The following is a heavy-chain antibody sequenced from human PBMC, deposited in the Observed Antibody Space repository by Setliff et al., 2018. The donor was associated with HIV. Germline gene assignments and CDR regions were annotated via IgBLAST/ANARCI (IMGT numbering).Heavy chain of an antibody. D-gene: IGHD1-20*01. J-gene: IGHJ4*02. CDR3: VRQGHWYIPWYFDY. Sequence: PSETLSLTCTVSGGSVSNYYWTWIRQSAGKGLEWIGHINTSGSTKYNPSLKSRLTMSVDSSGNQFSLTLTSVTAADTAVYYCVRQGHWYIPWYFDYWGQGALVTVSS. CDR1: GGSVSNYY. V-gene: IGHV4-4*07. CDR2: INTSGST.